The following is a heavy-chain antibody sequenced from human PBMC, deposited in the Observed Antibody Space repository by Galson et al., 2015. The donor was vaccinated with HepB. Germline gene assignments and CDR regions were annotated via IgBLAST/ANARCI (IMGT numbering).Heavy chain of an antibody. V-gene: IGHV4-59*08. J-gene: IGHJ4*02. Sequence: TLSLTCTVSGVPIDHYYWSWIRQPPGKGLEWMGYIYHNGATNYNPSLKSRVSISVDTSKKQVSLEVKAVTAEDTAVYYCASLVVATISPFDSWGRGALVTVSS. CDR1: GVPIDHYY. CDR3: ASLVVATISPFDS. CDR2: IYHNGAT. D-gene: IGHD5-12*01.